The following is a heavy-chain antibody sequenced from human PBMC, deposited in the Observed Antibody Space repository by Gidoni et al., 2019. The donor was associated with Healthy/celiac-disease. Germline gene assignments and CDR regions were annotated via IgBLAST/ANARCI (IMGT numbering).Heavy chain of an antibody. D-gene: IGHD2-2*01. J-gene: IGHJ5*02. V-gene: IGHV3-23*01. Sequence: EVQLLESGGGLVQPGGSLRLPCAAPAFTFSSYAMTWVRQAPGKGLEWVSATGGSGGSTYYADSVKGRFTISRDNSKNTLYLQMNSLRAEDTAVYYCAKDYAVVVPARFDPWGQGTLVTVSS. CDR2: TGGSGGST. CDR1: AFTFSSYA. CDR3: AKDYAVVVPARFDP.